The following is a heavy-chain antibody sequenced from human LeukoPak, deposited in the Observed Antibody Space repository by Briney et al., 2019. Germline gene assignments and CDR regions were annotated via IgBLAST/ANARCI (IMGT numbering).Heavy chain of an antibody. V-gene: IGHV4-61*02. CDR3: ARGWGSTSSNYFDP. CDR1: GDSITSGNFY. J-gene: IGHJ5*02. D-gene: IGHD2-2*01. Sequence: SGTLSLTCTVSGDSITSGNFYWTWIRQPAGKGLEWIGRIYGSGSTNYSPSLRSRVTISIDTSKNQFSLKVNSVTAADTAVYYCARGWGSTSSNYFDPWGQGTLVTVFS. CDR2: IYGSGST.